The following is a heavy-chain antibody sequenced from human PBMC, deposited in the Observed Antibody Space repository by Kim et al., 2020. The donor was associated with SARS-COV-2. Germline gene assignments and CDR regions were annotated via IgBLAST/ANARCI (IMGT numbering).Heavy chain of an antibody. D-gene: IGHD5-12*01. CDR2: FDPEDGET. CDR1: GYTLTELS. Sequence: ASVKVSCKVSGYTLTELSMHWVRQAPGKGLEWMGGFDPEDGETIYAQKFQGRVTMTEDTSTDTAYMELSSLRSEDTAVYYCATARGGYSGYDYGYYYYYGLDVWGQGATVTVSS. J-gene: IGHJ6*02. CDR3: ATARGGYSGYDYGYYYYYGLDV. V-gene: IGHV1-24*01.